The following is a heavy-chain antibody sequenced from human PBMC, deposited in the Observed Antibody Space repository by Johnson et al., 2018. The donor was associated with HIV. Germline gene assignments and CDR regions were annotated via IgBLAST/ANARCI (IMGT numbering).Heavy chain of an antibody. D-gene: IGHD6-6*01. J-gene: IGHJ3*02. Sequence: VQLVESGGGLVQPGGSLRLSCAASGFTFSSYSMNWVRQAPGKGLEWVSYISSSSSTLYYADSVRGRFTISRDNAKNSLYLQMNSLRAEDTAVYYCARVQSIAAPDDAFDIWGQGTMVTVSS. CDR1: GFTFSSYS. CDR3: ARVQSIAAPDDAFDI. CDR2: ISSSSSTL. V-gene: IGHV3-48*01.